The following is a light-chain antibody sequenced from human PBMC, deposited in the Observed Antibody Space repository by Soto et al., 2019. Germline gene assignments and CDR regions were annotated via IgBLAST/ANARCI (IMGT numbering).Light chain of an antibody. Sequence: LAQPASGSGSPGQSIAISCTGTSSDVGGYNYVSWYQQHPGKAPKLMIYEVSNRPSGVSNRFSGSKSGNTASLTISRLQAEDEADYYCTSYTSSSTLVFGTGTKVTVL. V-gene: IGLV2-14*01. CDR1: SSDVGGYNY. CDR3: TSYTSSSTLV. CDR2: EVS. J-gene: IGLJ1*01.